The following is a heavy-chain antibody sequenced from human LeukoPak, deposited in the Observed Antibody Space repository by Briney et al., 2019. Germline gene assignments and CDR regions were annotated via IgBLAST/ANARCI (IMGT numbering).Heavy chain of an antibody. CDR1: GYTFTSYG. D-gene: IGHD6-19*01. Sequence: ASVKVSCKASGYTFTSYGISWVRQAPGQGLEWMGWISAYNGNTNYAQKLQGRVTMTTDTSTSTAYMELRSLRSDDTAVYYCARGCLVAVAGTAGRRYNWFDPWGQGTLVTVSS. V-gene: IGHV1-18*01. CDR2: ISAYNGNT. CDR3: ARGCLVAVAGTAGRRYNWFDP. J-gene: IGHJ5*02.